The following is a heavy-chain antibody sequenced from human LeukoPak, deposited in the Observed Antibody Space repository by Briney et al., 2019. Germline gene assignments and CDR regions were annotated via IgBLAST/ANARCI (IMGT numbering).Heavy chain of an antibody. Sequence: ASATLSLTCTVSGGSISSGGSYWSWIRQHPGKGLEWIGYIYYSGSTYYKRCLNCRVPISVDTSKNQFSLKLSSVTAADTAVYYCAREYYDSSGSPNWFDPWGQGTLVTVSS. J-gene: IGHJ5*02. CDR2: IYYSGST. V-gene: IGHV4-31*03. D-gene: IGHD3-22*01. CDR3: AREYYDSSGSPNWFDP. CDR1: GGSISSGGSY.